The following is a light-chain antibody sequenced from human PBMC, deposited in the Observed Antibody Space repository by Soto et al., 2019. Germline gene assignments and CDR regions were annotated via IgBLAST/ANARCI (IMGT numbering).Light chain of an antibody. CDR1: QGISSY. CDR2: AAS. J-gene: IGKJ5*01. Sequence: DIQLTQSPSFLSASVGDRVTITCRASQGISSYLAWYQQKPGKAPKLLIYAASTLQSGVPSRFSGSGSGTEFTLTISRLQTEDFAPYYCQQLNSYLLFGQGKRLEIK. V-gene: IGKV1-9*01. CDR3: QQLNSYLL.